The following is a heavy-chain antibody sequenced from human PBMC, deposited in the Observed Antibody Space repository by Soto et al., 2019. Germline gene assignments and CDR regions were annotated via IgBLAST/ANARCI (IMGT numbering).Heavy chain of an antibody. J-gene: IGHJ4*02. V-gene: IGHV3-30*02. CDR1: GTIFSGYG. D-gene: IGHD1-26*01. Sequence: GGALRLSCTTSGTIFSGYGMHWVRQAPGKGLEWVALIRSDGSNIQYADSVKGRFTISRDNSRKILYLQMDSLRADDTAVYYCARDGVGATTYFGYLDYWGQGAPVTVSS. CDR2: IRSDGSNI. CDR3: ARDGVGATTYFGYLDY.